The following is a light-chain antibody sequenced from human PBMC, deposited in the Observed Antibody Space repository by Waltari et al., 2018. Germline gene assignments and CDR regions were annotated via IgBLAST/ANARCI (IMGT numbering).Light chain of an antibody. CDR2: KGI. J-gene: IGLJ3*02. V-gene: IGLV8-61*01. Sequence: QTVVTQEPSFSVSPGGTVPLTCALSPGSVSSSSYPTWYQQTPGQPPRTLVYKGISRSSGVPDRFSGSILGNTAALTITGAQADDESDYYCSMYMGSGVWVFGGGTKLTVL. CDR1: PGSVSSSSY. CDR3: SMYMGSGVWV.